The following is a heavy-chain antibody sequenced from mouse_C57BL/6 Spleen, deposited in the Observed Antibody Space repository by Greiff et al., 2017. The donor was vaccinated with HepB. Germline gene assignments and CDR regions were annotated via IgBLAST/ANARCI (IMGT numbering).Heavy chain of an antibody. V-gene: IGHV1-50*01. D-gene: IGHD2-5*01. CDR3: ARGTHSNGYFDV. J-gene: IGHJ1*03. CDR2: IDPSDSYT. CDR1: GYTFTSYW. Sequence: QVQLQQPGAELVKPGASVKLSCKASGYTFTSYWMQWVKQRTGQGLEWIGEIDPSDSYTNYNQKFKGKATLTVDTSSSTAYMQLSSLTSEDSAVYYCARGTHSNGYFDVWGTGTTVTVSS.